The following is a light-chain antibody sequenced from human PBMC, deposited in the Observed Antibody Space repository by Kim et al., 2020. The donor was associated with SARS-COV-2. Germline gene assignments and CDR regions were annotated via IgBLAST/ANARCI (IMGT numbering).Light chain of an antibody. Sequence: FPPGERATLSCRASQSVGSYLAWYQQKPGQAPRLLIYDASKRAIGIPARFSGSGSGTDFTLTISSLEPEDFAVYYCQQRSDWPLPFGGGTKVDIK. CDR3: QQRSDWPLP. J-gene: IGKJ4*01. V-gene: IGKV3-11*01. CDR1: QSVGSY. CDR2: DAS.